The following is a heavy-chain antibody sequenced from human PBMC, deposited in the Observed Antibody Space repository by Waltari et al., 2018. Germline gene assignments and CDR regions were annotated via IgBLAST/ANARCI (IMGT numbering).Heavy chain of an antibody. J-gene: IGHJ6*02. Sequence: QVHLVESGGGVVQPGRSLRLSCRGSGFTFGHHGIHWVRQAPGKGREGVAGKLQDGSNKQDADSVNGRFTISRDNSNNVVYMQMDSTRDEDTAIYYCARESFWSGAEWDDLGMDVWGQGTTVIVSS. CDR2: KLQDGSNK. CDR1: GFTFGHHG. CDR3: ARESFWSGAEWDDLGMDV. V-gene: IGHV3-33*01. D-gene: IGHD3-3*01.